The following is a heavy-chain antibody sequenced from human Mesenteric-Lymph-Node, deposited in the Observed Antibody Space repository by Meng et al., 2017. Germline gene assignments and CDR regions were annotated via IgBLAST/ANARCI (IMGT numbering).Heavy chain of an antibody. CDR2: INPNSGGT. Sequence: ASVKVSCKASGYTFTGYYMHWVRQAPGQGLEWMGWINPNSGGTNYAQKFQGRVTMTRNTSISTAYMELSSLRSEDTAVYYCARGPPGRRYGGNSDYWGQGTLVTVSS. D-gene: IGHD4-23*01. J-gene: IGHJ4*02. V-gene: IGHV1-2*02. CDR3: ARGPPGRRYGGNSDY. CDR1: GYTFTGYY.